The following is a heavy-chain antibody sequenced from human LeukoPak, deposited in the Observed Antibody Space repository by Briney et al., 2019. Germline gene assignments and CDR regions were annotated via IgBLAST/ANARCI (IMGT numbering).Heavy chain of an antibody. Sequence: RASVKVSCKASGYTFTSYGISWVRQAPGQGLEWMGWISAYNGNTNYAQKFQGRVTMTRDTSISTAYMELSRLRSEDTAVYYCAGSYIGYVGDYWGQGTLVTVSS. D-gene: IGHD5-12*01. V-gene: IGHV1-18*01. CDR2: ISAYNGNT. J-gene: IGHJ4*02. CDR3: AGSYIGYVGDY. CDR1: GYTFTSYG.